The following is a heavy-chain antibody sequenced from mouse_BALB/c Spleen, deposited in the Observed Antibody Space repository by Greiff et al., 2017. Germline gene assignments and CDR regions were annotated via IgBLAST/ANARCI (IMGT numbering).Heavy chain of an antibody. J-gene: IGHJ2*01. V-gene: IGHV3-2*02. D-gene: IGHD1-2*01. CDR2: ISDSGST. CDR3: ARGLRLPYFDY. CDR1: GYSITSDYA. Sequence: EVQLQESGPGLVKPSQSLSLTCTVTGYSITSDYAWNWIRQFPGNKLEWMGYISDSGSTSYNPSLKSRISITRDTSKHQFFLQLNSVTTEDTATYDCARGLRLPYFDYWGQGTTLTVSS.